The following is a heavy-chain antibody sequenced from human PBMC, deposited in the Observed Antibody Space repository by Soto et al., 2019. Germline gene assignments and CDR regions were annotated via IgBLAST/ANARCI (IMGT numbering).Heavy chain of an antibody. J-gene: IGHJ3*02. V-gene: IGHV5-51*01. CDR3: ARQMSPLYFDWLLFYAFNM. D-gene: IGHD3-9*01. CDR2: IYPGDSDT. Sequence: PGESLKISCKASGYSFTSYWIGWVRQMPGQGLEWMGIIYPGDSDTRYSPSFQGQVSISADKSTSTVYLQWSSLKASDTAMYYCARQMSPLYFDWLLFYAFNMCRQGTMVTVS. CDR1: GYSFTSYW.